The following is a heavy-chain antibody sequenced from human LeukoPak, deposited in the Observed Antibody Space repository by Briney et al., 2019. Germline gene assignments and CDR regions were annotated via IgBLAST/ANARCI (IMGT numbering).Heavy chain of an antibody. J-gene: IGHJ4*02. CDR1: EFTFSSYS. D-gene: IGHD6-19*01. CDR3: ARVTAVAGTSVGVDA. CDR2: ITGSGSTT. V-gene: IGHV3-23*01. Sequence: GGSLRLSCAASEFTFSSYSMTWVRQAPGKGLEWVSGITGSGSTTYYADSVKGRFTISRDNSKNTLYLQMNSLRAEDTAVYYCARVTAVAGTSVGVDAWGQGILVTVS.